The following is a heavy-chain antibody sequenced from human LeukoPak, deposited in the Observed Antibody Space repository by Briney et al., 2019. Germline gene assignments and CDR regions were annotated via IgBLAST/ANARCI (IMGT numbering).Heavy chain of an antibody. V-gene: IGHV4-34*01. J-gene: IGHJ4*02. Sequence: SETLSLTCAVYGGSFSGYYWSWIRQPPGKGLEWIGEINHSGSTNYNPSLKSRVTISVDTSKNQFSLKLSSVTAADTAVYYCARGLIFPWIQLWLRGGGFDYWGQGTLVTVSS. CDR2: INHSGST. CDR1: GGSFSGYY. D-gene: IGHD5-18*01. CDR3: ARGLIFPWIQLWLRGGGFDY.